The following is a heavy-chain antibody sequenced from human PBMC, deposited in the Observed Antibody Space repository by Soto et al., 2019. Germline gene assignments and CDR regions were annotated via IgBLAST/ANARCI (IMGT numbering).Heavy chain of an antibody. Sequence: ASVKVSCKASGYTFTSYYMHWVRQAPGQGLEWMGIINPSGGSTSYAQKFQGRVTMTRDTSTSTVYMELSSLRSEDTAVYYCARDGGYGDYDKRSYGMDVWGQGTTVTVSS. CDR1: GYTFTSYY. CDR2: INPSGGST. CDR3: ARDGGYGDYDKRSYGMDV. V-gene: IGHV1-46*01. D-gene: IGHD4-17*01. J-gene: IGHJ6*02.